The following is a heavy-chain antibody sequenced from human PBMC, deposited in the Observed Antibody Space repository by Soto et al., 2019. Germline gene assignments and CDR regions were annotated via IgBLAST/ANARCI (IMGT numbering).Heavy chain of an antibody. J-gene: IGHJ4*02. D-gene: IGHD3-16*02. CDR2: ISSSSSTI. CDR3: ARDRAYSYCYFYCHGY. Sequence: GGALRLSCAASGFTFSSYSMNWVRQAPGKGLEWVSYISSSSSTIYYADSVKGRFTISRDNAKHSLYLQMNSLRVEDTAVYYCARDRAYSYCYFYCHGYWGQGTPLPV. V-gene: IGHV3-48*01. CDR1: GFTFSSYS.